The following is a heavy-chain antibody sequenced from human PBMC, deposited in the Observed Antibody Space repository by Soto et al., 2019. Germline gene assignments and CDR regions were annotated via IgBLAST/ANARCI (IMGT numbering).Heavy chain of an antibody. D-gene: IGHD4-17*01. Sequence: QVQLVQSGAEVKQPGSSVKVSCKASGGTFSSYAISWVRQAPGQGLEWMGGIIPIFGTANYAQKFQGRVTITADESTSTAYMELRSLRSEDTAVYFCSRSYGGNLVDPFDYWGQGTLVTVSS. V-gene: IGHV1-69*12. CDR2: IIPIFGTA. J-gene: IGHJ4*02. CDR3: SRSYGGNLVDPFDY. CDR1: GGTFSSYA.